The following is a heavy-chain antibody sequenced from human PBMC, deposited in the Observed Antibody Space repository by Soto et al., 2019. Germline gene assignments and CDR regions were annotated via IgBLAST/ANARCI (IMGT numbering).Heavy chain of an antibody. CDR1: GGSISSGDYY. Sequence: SETLSLTCTVSGGSISSGDYYWSWIRQPPGKGLEWIGYIYYSGSTYYNPSLKSRVAISVDTSKNQFSLKLSSVTAADTAVYYCAREDDFWSGEEDVWGQGTTVTVSS. D-gene: IGHD3-3*01. CDR3: AREDDFWSGEEDV. J-gene: IGHJ6*02. CDR2: IYYSGST. V-gene: IGHV4-30-4*01.